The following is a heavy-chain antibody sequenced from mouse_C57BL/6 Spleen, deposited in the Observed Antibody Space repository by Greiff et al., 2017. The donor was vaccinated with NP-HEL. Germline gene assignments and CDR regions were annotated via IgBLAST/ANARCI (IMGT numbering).Heavy chain of an antibody. D-gene: IGHD1-1*01. V-gene: IGHV1-4*01. Sequence: QVTLKESGAELARPGASVKMSCKASGYTFTSYTMHWVKQRPGQGLEWIGYISPSSGYTKYNQKFKDKATLTADKSSSTAYMQLSSLTSEDSAVYYCARSSDYYGSSYDYWGQGTTLTVSS. CDR2: ISPSSGYT. CDR1: GYTFTSYT. CDR3: ARSSDYYGSSYDY. J-gene: IGHJ2*01.